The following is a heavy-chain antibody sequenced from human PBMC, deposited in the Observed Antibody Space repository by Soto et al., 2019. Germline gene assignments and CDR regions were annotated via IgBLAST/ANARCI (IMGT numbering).Heavy chain of an antibody. CDR1: RGSISPYY. Sequence: PSETLSLTCTVSRGSISPYYWSWIRQPPGEGLEWIGYIAYTGSTNYNPSLKSRVTISVDTSKHQLSLKLSSVTAADTAVYYCARFSAPGSGLNWFAPCGQGTLVTVSS. V-gene: IGHV4-59*01. CDR3: ARFSAPGSGLNWFAP. CDR2: IAYTGST. D-gene: IGHD3-3*01. J-gene: IGHJ5*02.